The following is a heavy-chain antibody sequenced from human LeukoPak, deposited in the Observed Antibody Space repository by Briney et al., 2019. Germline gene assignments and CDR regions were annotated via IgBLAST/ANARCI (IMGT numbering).Heavy chain of an antibody. J-gene: IGHJ6*03. CDR1: GGSISSYY. CDR3: ARDVWFGELDHPGYYYYYYMDV. V-gene: IGHV4-4*07. Sequence: SETLSLTCTVSGGSISSYYWSWIRQPAGKGLEWIGRIYTNGSTNYNPSLKSRVTMSVDTSKTQFSLKLSSVTAADTAVYYCARDVWFGELDHPGYYYYYYMDVWGKGTTVTVSS. CDR2: IYTNGST. D-gene: IGHD3-10*01.